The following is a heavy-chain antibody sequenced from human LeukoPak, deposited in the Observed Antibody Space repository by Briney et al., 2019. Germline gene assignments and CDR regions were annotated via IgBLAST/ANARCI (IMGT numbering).Heavy chain of an antibody. V-gene: IGHV4-39*01. CDR1: GGSISSGSYY. CDR2: MYHSGST. CDR3: ARQGGSSSPYYYYYMDV. J-gene: IGHJ6*03. D-gene: IGHD6-13*01. Sequence: SQTLSLTCTVSGGSISSGSYYWGWFRQPPGKGLEWIGCMYHSGSTYYNPSLKSRVTISVDTSKNQFSLKLSSVTAADTAVYYCARQGGSSSPYYYYYMDVWGKGTTVTVSS.